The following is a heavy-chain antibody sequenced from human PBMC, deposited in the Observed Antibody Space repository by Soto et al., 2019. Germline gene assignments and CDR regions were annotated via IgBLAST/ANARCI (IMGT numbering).Heavy chain of an antibody. CDR2: INPNSGGT. Sequence: GASVKVSCKASGYTFTGYYMHWVRQAPGQGLEWVGWINPNSGGTNYAQKFQGWVTMTRDTSISTAYMELSRLRSDDTAVYYCARGPPRDEAGAGIQQLGWFDPWGQGTLVTVSS. CDR3: ARGPPRDEAGAGIQQLGWFDP. J-gene: IGHJ5*02. D-gene: IGHD6-19*01. V-gene: IGHV1-2*04. CDR1: GYTFTGYY.